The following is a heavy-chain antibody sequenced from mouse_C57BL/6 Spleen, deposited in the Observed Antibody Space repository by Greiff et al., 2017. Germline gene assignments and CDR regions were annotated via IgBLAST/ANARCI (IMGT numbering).Heavy chain of an antibody. D-gene: IGHD4-1*01. CDR1: GFTFSDFY. Sequence: EVKVVESGGGLVQSGRSLRLSCATSGFTFSDFYMERVRQAPGKGLEWIAASRNKANDYTTEYSAPVKGRFIVTRDTSHSLLYIQMNALRAEDTAIYYCARDTTGTWYFDVWGTGTTVTVSS. J-gene: IGHJ1*03. CDR2: SRNKANDYTT. CDR3: ARDTTGTWYFDV. V-gene: IGHV7-1*01.